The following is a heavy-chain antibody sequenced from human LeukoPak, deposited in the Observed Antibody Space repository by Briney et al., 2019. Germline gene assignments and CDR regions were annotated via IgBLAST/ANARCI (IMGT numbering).Heavy chain of an antibody. D-gene: IGHD2-15*01. CDR3: ARDLVAATPGYFDY. J-gene: IGHJ4*02. Sequence: ASVKVSCKASGYTFTTYGINWVRQAPGQGLEWMGWISAYNGNTNYARKLQGRVTMTTDTSSTTAYMELRSLRSDDTAVYYRARDLVAATPGYFDYWGQGTLVTVSS. CDR2: ISAYNGNT. CDR1: GYTFTTYG. V-gene: IGHV1-18*01.